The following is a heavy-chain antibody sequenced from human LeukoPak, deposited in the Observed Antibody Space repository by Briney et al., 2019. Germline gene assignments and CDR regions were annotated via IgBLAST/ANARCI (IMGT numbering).Heavy chain of an antibody. D-gene: IGHD2-15*01. Sequence: GGSLRLSCAASGFTFSSYAMSWVRQAPGKGLEWVSAISGSGGSTYYADSVKGRFTISRDNSKNTLYLQMNSLKTEDTAVYYCTRPEGVDCSGGSCYSLDPYYYYGMDVWGQGTTVTVSS. CDR1: GFTFSSYA. CDR3: TRPEGVDCSGGSCYSLDPYYYYGMDV. CDR2: ISGSGGST. V-gene: IGHV3-23*01. J-gene: IGHJ6*02.